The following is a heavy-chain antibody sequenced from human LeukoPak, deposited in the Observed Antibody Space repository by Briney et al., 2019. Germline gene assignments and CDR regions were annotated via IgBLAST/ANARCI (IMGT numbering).Heavy chain of an antibody. CDR3: AGERGGSYSNFDY. D-gene: IGHD1-26*01. CDR1: GGSFSGYY. J-gene: IGHJ4*02. CDR2: INHSGST. Sequence: SETLSLTCAVYGGSFSGYYWSWIRQPPGKGLEWIGEINHSGSTNYNPSLKSRVTISVDTSKNQFSLKLSSVTAADTAVYYCAGERGGSYSNFDYWGQGTLVTVSS. V-gene: IGHV4-34*01.